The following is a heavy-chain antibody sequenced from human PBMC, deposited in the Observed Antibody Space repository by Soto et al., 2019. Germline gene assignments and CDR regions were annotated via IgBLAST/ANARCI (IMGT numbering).Heavy chain of an antibody. V-gene: IGHV1-69*01. Sequence: QVQLVQSGAEVKKPGSSVKGSCKASGGNFSSYAISCVRQAPGQGIEWMGGIIPIFGTANYAQKFQVRVTITGHQSTSTPYWELSSRRSEDMTVYFFAALSLVGATMDYWSRGTLVLVSS. CDR3: AALSLVGATMDY. CDR2: IIPIFGTA. J-gene: IGHJ4*02. CDR1: GGNFSSYA. D-gene: IGHD1-26*01.